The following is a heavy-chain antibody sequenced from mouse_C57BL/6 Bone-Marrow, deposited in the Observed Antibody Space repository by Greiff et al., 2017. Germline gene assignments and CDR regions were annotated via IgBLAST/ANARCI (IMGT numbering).Heavy chain of an antibody. J-gene: IGHJ1*03. Sequence: DVKLVESGGGLVKPGGSLKLSCAASGFTFSSYAMSWVRQTPEKRLEWGATISYGGSYTYYPDNVKGRFTISRDNAKNNLYLQMSHLKSEDTAMYYCARDSVVAPSYWYFDVWGTGTTVTVSS. V-gene: IGHV5-4*01. CDR2: ISYGGSYT. CDR1: GFTFSSYA. D-gene: IGHD1-1*01. CDR3: ARDSVVAPSYWYFDV.